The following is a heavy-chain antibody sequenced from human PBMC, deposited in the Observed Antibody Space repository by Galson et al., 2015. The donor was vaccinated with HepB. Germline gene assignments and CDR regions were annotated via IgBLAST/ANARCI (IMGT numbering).Heavy chain of an antibody. J-gene: IGHJ6*02. CDR1: GFTVSSNY. D-gene: IGHD2-2*02. Sequence: SLRLSCAASGFTVSSNYMSWVRQAPGKGLEWVSVIYSGGSTYYADSVKGRFTISRDNSKNTLYLQMNSLRAEDTAVYYCARDRLVRGYCSSTSCYTDYYYYGMDVWGQGTTVTVSS. V-gene: IGHV3-53*01. CDR2: IYSGGST. CDR3: ARDRLVRGYCSSTSCYTDYYYYGMDV.